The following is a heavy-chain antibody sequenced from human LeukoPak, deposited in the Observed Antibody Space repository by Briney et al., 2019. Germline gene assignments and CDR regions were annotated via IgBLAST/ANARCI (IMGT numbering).Heavy chain of an antibody. V-gene: IGHV4-59*01. CDR2: IYYSGST. D-gene: IGHD6-19*01. CDR3: ARAVAVPIIWFDP. CDR1: GGSISSYY. J-gene: IGHJ5*02. Sequence: PSETLSLTCTVSGGSISSYYWSWIRRPPGKGLEWIGYIYYSGSTNYNPSLKSRVTISVDTSKNQFSLKLSSVTAADTAVYYCARAVAVPIIWFDPWGQGTLVTVSS.